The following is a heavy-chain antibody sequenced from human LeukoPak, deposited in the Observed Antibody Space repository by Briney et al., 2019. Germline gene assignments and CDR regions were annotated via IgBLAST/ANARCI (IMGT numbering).Heavy chain of an antibody. CDR3: AKDHYYYGSGSSKTAFDY. D-gene: IGHD3-10*01. CDR1: GFTFSSYA. Sequence: GGSLRLSCAASGFTFSSYAMSWVRQAPGKGLEWVSAISGSGGSTYYADSVKGRFTISRDNSKNTLYLQMDSLRAEDTAVYYCAKDHYYYGSGSSKTAFDYWGQGTLVTVSS. CDR2: ISGSGGST. J-gene: IGHJ4*02. V-gene: IGHV3-23*01.